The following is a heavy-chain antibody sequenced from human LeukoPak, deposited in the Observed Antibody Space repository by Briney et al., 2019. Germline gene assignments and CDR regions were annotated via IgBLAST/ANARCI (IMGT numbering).Heavy chain of an antibody. Sequence: PGGSLRLSCAASGFTFSNYAMHWVRQAPGKGLEWVAVVSYDGSNKYYADSVKGRFTISRDNSKNTLYLQMNSLRAKDAAIYYCATIGDRRTGELSRIDYWGQGTLVTVSS. CDR3: ATIGDRRTGELSRIDY. D-gene: IGHD7-27*01. J-gene: IGHJ4*02. CDR1: GFTFSNYA. V-gene: IGHV3-30-3*01. CDR2: VSYDGSNK.